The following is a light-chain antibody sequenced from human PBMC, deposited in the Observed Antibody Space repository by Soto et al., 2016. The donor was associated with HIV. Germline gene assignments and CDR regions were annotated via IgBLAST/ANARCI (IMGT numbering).Light chain of an antibody. V-gene: IGKV1-5*03. CDR1: QSINDW. Sequence: DIQMTQSPSTLSASVGDRVTITCRASQSINDWLAWYQQKPGKAPKLLIYMASTLESGVPSRFSGSGSGTEFTLTISSLQPEDFATYYCQQYDDYPYTFGQGTKLEIK. CDR2: MAS. J-gene: IGKJ2*01. CDR3: QQYDDYPYT.